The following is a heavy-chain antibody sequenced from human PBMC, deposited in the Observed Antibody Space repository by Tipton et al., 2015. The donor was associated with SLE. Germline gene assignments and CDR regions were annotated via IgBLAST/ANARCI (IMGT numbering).Heavy chain of an antibody. CDR1: GGSISSSNNY. CDR2: IYYSGST. J-gene: IGHJ5*02. CDR3: AREWGGIDP. V-gene: IGHV4-61*05. D-gene: IGHD1-26*01. Sequence: TLSLTCTVSGGSISSSNNYWDWIRQAPGKGLEWIGYIYYSGSTNYNPSLKSRVNISVDTSKNQFSLNPTSMTAADTAVYYCAREWGGIDPWGQGTLVTVSS.